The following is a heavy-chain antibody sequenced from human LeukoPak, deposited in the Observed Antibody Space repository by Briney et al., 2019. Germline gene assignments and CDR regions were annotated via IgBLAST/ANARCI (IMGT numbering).Heavy chain of an antibody. Sequence: GGSLRLSCAASGFTFSSYEMNWVRQAPGKGLEWVSSISPSGNYIYYADSVEGRFTISRDNAKNSLYLQMNSPRAEDTAVYYCARDLSSSTSCYSYWGQGTLVTVSS. J-gene: IGHJ4*02. CDR2: ISPSGNYI. D-gene: IGHD2-2*01. CDR1: GFTFSSYE. CDR3: ARDLSSSTSCYSY. V-gene: IGHV3-21*01.